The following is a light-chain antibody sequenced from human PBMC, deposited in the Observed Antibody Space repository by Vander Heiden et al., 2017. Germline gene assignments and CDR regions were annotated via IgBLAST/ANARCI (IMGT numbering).Light chain of an antibody. Sequence: QSVLTQPPSVSGAPGHRVTISCTGGSSNIVAGYDVHWYQQLPGTAPNLLIYGNANRPSGVPDRFSGSKSGTSASLAITRLQAEDEADYYCQSYDSSLSSVVFAGGTKLTVL. J-gene: IGLJ2*01. CDR3: QSYDSSLSSVV. CDR1: SSNIVAGYD. V-gene: IGLV1-40*01. CDR2: GNA.